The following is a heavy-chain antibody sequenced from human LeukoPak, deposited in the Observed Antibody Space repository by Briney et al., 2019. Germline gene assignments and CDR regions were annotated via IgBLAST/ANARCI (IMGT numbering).Heavy chain of an antibody. CDR2: ITWGRDNL. D-gene: IGHD2-2*02. J-gene: IGHJ4*02. V-gene: IGHV3-9*01. CDR1: GFIFDDYA. Sequence: GGSLRLSCAVSGFIFDDYATHWVRQAPGKGLEWVSGITWGRDNLAYAASVKGRFTISRDNRKNLLHLQMNSLRVEDTAMYYCAKDAYCSSTTCHRGFDSWGQGTLVTVSS. CDR3: AKDAYCSSTTCHRGFDS.